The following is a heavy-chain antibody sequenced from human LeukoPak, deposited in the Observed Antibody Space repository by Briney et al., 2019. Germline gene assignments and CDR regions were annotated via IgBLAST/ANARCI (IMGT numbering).Heavy chain of an antibody. J-gene: IGHJ4*02. CDR2: ISYDGSNK. CDR3: AKDYLYYYGSGSYYKPPDY. D-gene: IGHD3-10*01. Sequence: GRSLRLSCAASGFTFSSYGMHWVRQAPGKGLECVAVISYDGSNKYYADSVKGRFTISRDNSKNTLYLQMNSLRAEDTAVYYCAKDYLYYYGSGSYYKPPDYWGQGTLVTVSS. CDR1: GFTFSSYG. V-gene: IGHV3-30*18.